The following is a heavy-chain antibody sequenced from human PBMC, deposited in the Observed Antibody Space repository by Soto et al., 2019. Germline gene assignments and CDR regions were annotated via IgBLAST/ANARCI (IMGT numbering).Heavy chain of an antibody. Sequence: SETLSLTCTVSGGSISSYYWSWIRQPPGKGLEWIGYIYYSGSTNYNPSLKSRVTISVDTSKNQFSLRLYSVTAADTAVYYCARAYGDLDLDNWGQRIPVTVSS. J-gene: IGHJ4*02. CDR3: ARAYGDLDLDN. D-gene: IGHD4-17*01. CDR1: GGSISSYY. CDR2: IYYSGST. V-gene: IGHV4-59*08.